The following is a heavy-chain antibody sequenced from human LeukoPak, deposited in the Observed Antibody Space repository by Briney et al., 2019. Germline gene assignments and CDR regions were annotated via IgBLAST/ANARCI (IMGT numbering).Heavy chain of an antibody. J-gene: IGHJ5*02. Sequence: ASVKVSCKASGYIFADYAIHWVRQAPGQSLEWMGWINCGNGDTIFSQKFQDRLTITRNTSATTAYMELNSLRSEDTAVYYCASLWFGELAPFGPWGQGTLVTVSS. CDR2: INCGNGDT. CDR1: GYIFADYA. V-gene: IGHV1-3*01. D-gene: IGHD3-10*01. CDR3: ASLWFGELAPFGP.